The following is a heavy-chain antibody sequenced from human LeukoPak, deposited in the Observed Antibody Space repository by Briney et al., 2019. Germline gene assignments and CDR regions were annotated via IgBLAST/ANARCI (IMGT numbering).Heavy chain of an antibody. J-gene: IGHJ4*02. Sequence: GGSLRLSCAASGFTFSTYCMHWVRQAPGKGPMWVSRIRPDGTVTNYAGSVKARFIISRDNARNTVYLQMNSLRVEDTAVYYCVRDFRSADYWGQGTLVTVSS. CDR2: IRPDGTVT. CDR3: VRDFRSADY. V-gene: IGHV3-74*01. CDR1: GFTFSTYC.